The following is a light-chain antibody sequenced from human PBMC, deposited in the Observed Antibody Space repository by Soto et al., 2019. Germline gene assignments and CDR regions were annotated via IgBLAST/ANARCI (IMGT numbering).Light chain of an antibody. V-gene: IGKV3-11*01. Sequence: EIVLTQSPATLSLSPGERAALSCRASQGVGRFLAWYQQKPGQATRLLIYDASNRATGIPARFSGSGSETDFTLAIDNLEPEDFAVYYCQQRGGWPLTFGGGTKVENK. CDR1: QGVGRF. J-gene: IGKJ4*01. CDR3: QQRGGWPLT. CDR2: DAS.